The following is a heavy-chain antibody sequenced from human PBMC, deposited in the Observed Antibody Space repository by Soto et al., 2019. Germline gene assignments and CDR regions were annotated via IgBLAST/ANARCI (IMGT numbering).Heavy chain of an antibody. Sequence: QVQLVQSGAEVKKPGSSVQVSCKASGGTFSSYAISWVRQAPGQGLEWMGGILPIFGTANYAQKFQGRVTLTADESTATAYMELSSLRSEDTAVYYCAGDFHSVPAATYTWFDPWGQGTLVTVSS. J-gene: IGHJ5*02. CDR3: AGDFHSVPAATYTWFDP. CDR1: GGTFSSYA. CDR2: ILPIFGTA. V-gene: IGHV1-69*01. D-gene: IGHD2-2*01.